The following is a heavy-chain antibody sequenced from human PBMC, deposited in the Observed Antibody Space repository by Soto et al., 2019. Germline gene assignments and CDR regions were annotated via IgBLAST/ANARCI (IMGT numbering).Heavy chain of an antibody. V-gene: IGHV4-4*02. CDR2: IYHSGST. J-gene: IGHJ4*02. D-gene: IGHD3-22*01. Sequence: PSETLSLTCAVSGGSISSSNWWSWVRQPPGKGLEWIGEIYHSGSTNYNPSLKSRITINPDTSKNQFSLQLNSVTPEDTAVYYCTRQDSSGYYLGYWGQGTLVTVSS. CDR3: TRQDSSGYYLGY. CDR1: GGSISSSNW.